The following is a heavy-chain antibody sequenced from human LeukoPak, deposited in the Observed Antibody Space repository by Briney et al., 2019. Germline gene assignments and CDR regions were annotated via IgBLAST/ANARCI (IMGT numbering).Heavy chain of an antibody. D-gene: IGHD3-22*01. Sequence: GGSLRLSCAASGFTFSSYAMSWVRQAPGKGLEWVSAISGSGGSAYYADSVKGRFTISRDNSKNTLYLQMNSLRAEDTAVYYCAKGRYESSGFNWAAWGQGTLVTVSS. CDR1: GFTFSSYA. CDR2: ISGSGGSA. V-gene: IGHV3-23*01. J-gene: IGHJ4*02. CDR3: AKGRYESSGFNWAA.